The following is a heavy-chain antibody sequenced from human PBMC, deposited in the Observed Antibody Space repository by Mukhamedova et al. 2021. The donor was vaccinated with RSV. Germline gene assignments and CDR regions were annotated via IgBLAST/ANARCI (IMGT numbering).Heavy chain of an antibody. J-gene: IGHJ6*03. D-gene: IGHD3/OR15-3a*01. CDR2: GSAI. V-gene: IGHV3-7*01. CDR3: TKDGQGPRYYYFDV. Sequence: GSAIYYVDSVKGRFTISRDNAENSLYLQMNSLRGEDTALYYCTKDGQGPRYYYFDVWGQGTTVTVSS.